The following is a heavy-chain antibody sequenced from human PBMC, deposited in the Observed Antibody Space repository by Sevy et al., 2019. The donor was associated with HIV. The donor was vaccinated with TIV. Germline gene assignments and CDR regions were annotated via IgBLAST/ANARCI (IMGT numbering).Heavy chain of an antibody. D-gene: IGHD6-13*01. V-gene: IGHV3-48*03. J-gene: IGHJ2*01. CDR1: GFTFSSYE. CDR3: AIDAIAAAAGTFDL. CDR2: ISSSGSTI. Sequence: GGSLRLSCAASGFTFSSYEMNWVRQAPGKGLEWDSYISSSGSTIYYADSVKGRFTISRDNAKNSLYLQMNSLRAEDTAVYYCAIDAIAAAAGTFDLWGRGTLVTVSS.